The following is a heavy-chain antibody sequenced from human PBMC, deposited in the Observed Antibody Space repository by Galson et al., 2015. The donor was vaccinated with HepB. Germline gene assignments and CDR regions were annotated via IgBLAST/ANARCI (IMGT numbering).Heavy chain of an antibody. J-gene: IGHJ4*02. CDR2: IWYDGSNK. Sequence: SLRLSCAASRFTFSDYYFHWVRQVPGKGLEWVAVIWYDGSNKYYADSVKGRFTISRDNSKNTLYLQMNSLRAEDTAVYYCARSDILTGYTGDYWGQGTLVTVSS. CDR3: ARSDILTGYTGDY. CDR1: RFTFSDYY. V-gene: IGHV3-33*08. D-gene: IGHD3-9*01.